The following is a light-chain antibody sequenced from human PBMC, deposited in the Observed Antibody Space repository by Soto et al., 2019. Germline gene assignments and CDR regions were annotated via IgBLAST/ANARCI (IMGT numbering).Light chain of an antibody. CDR2: EVS. CDR1: SSDVGGYNY. CDR3: SSYTSSSIDYV. J-gene: IGLJ1*01. Sequence: QSALTQPASVSGSPGQSITITCTGTSSDVGGYNYVSWYQRHPGKAPNLMIYEVSNRPSGVSNRFSGSKSGNTASLTISGLQAEDEADYYCSSYTSSSIDYVFGTGTKVTVL. V-gene: IGLV2-14*01.